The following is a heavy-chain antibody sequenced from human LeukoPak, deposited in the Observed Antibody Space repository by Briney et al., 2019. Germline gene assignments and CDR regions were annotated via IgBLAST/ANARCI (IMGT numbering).Heavy chain of an antibody. V-gene: IGHV1-18*01. CDR3: ARDYYDSSGGDYFDY. CDR2: ISAYNGNT. J-gene: IGHJ4*02. Sequence: ASVKVSCKASGYTFTSYGISRVRQAPGQGLEWMGWISAYNGNTNYAQKLQGRVTMTTDTSTSTAYMELRSLRSDDTAVYYCARDYYDSSGGDYFDYWGQGTLVTVSS. CDR1: GYTFTSYG. D-gene: IGHD3-22*01.